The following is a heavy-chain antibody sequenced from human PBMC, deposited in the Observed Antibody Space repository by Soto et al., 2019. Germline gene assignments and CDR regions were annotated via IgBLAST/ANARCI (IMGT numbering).Heavy chain of an antibody. D-gene: IGHD3-10*01. CDR3: AIDGRGSGSHYNSFGY. CDR1: RFTVGNNY. V-gene: IGHV3-53*01. J-gene: IGHJ4*02. CDR2: IYSTGTT. Sequence: EVQLVESGGGLIQPGGSLKLSCAASRFTVGNNYMSWVRQAPGKGLEWVSLIYSTGTTKYADSVKGRFTVSRDNAKNTLYLQMNSLSAEDTAVYYCAIDGRGSGSHYNSFGYWGQGTLVTVAS.